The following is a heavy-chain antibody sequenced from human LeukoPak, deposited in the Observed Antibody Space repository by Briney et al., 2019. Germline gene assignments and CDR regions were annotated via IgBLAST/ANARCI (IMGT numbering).Heavy chain of an antibody. D-gene: IGHD6-19*01. Sequence: ASVKVSCKASGYSLTSYGISWVRQAPGQGLEWMGWISVYNGRTNYAQKFQGRVTMTTDTSTSTAYMELRSLRSDDTAVYYCARDEKWLVDYWGQGTLVTVSS. J-gene: IGHJ4*02. V-gene: IGHV1-18*01. CDR3: ARDEKWLVDY. CDR2: ISVYNGRT. CDR1: GYSLTSYG.